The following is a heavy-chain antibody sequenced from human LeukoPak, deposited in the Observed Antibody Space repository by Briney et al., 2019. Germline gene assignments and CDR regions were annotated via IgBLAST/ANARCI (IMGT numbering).Heavy chain of an antibody. CDR3: ARSYYYGGSSYYIDY. Sequence: GGSLRLSCAASGFTSSDHYMDWVRQAPGKGLEWVGRTRNKANSYSTEYAASVKGRFIISRDASKNSLYLQMNTLKTEDTAVYDCARSYYYGGSSYYIDYWGQGTLVTVSS. J-gene: IGHJ4*02. V-gene: IGHV3-72*01. D-gene: IGHD3-22*01. CDR2: TRNKANSYST. CDR1: GFTSSDHY.